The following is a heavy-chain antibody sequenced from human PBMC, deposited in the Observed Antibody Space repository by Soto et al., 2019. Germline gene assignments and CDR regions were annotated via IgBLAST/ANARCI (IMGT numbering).Heavy chain of an antibody. Sequence: VASVKVSCKASGGTFSSIAISWVRQAPGQGLEWMGWISAYNGNTNYAQKLQGRVTMTTDTSTSTAYMELRSLRSDDTAVYYCAVPGSYSSHDAFDIWGQGTMVTVSS. D-gene: IGHD1-26*01. CDR3: AVPGSYSSHDAFDI. J-gene: IGHJ3*02. V-gene: IGHV1-18*01. CDR1: GGTFSSIA. CDR2: ISAYNGNT.